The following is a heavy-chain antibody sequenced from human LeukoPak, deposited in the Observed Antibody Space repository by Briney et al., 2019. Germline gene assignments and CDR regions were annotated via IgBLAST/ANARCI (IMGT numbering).Heavy chain of an antibody. D-gene: IGHD6-13*01. J-gene: IGHJ4*02. CDR1: GYSFTSYW. CDR3: ARAEGGSSSWYSSFDY. CDR2: ICPGDSDT. Sequence: PGESLKISCKGSGYSFTSYWIGWVRQMPGKGLEWMGIICPGDSDTRYSPSFQGQVTISADKSISTAYLQWSSLKASDTAMYYCARAEGGSSSWYSSFDYWGQGTLVTVSS. V-gene: IGHV5-51*03.